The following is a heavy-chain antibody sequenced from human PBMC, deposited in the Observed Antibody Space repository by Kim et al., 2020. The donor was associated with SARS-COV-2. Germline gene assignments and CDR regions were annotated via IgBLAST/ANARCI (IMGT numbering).Heavy chain of an antibody. D-gene: IGHD3-10*01. CDR2: ITWDGVTA. V-gene: IGHV3-9*01. CDR1: GFNFDDFA. Sequence: GGSLRLSCVASGFNFDDFALHWVRQVPGQGLEWVAGITWDGVTAQYADYVKGRFTISRDNAKGTLYLDMSGLKVEDRAVYYCVKDERTDFSYSLIAFDV. CDR3: VKDERTDFSYSLIAFDV. J-gene: IGHJ6*01.